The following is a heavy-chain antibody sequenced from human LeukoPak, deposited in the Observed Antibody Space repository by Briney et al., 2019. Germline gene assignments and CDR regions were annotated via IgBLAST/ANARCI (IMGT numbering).Heavy chain of an antibody. D-gene: IGHD6-25*01. CDR3: ARGVRSSARPFNWFDP. V-gene: IGHV1-8*01. Sequence: GASVKVSCKASGYTFTSYDINWVRQATGQGLEWMGWMNPNSGNTGYAQRFQGRVTMTRNTSISTAYMELSSLRSEDTAVYYCARGVRSSARPFNWFDPWGQGTLVTVSS. CDR1: GYTFTSYD. J-gene: IGHJ5*02. CDR2: MNPNSGNT.